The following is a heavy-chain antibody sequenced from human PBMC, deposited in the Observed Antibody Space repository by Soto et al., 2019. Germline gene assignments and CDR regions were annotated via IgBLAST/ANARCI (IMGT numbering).Heavy chain of an antibody. V-gene: IGHV3-48*02. D-gene: IGHD2-15*01. CDR2: ISSSSSTI. CDR3: ARDQAPYCSGGSCDAFDI. Sequence: EVQLVESGGGLVQPGGSLRLSCAASGFTFSSYSMNWVRQAPGKGLEWVSYISSSSSTIYYADSVKGRFTISRDNAKNSLYLQMNSLRDEDTAVYYCARDQAPYCSGGSCDAFDIWGQGTMVTVSS. J-gene: IGHJ3*02. CDR1: GFTFSSYS.